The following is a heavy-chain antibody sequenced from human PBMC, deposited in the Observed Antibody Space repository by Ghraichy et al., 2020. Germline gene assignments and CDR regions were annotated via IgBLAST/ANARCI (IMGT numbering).Heavy chain of an antibody. Sequence: GGSLRLSCAASGFTFSNYWMSWVRQAPGEGLEWVATMNQDGSEKYYVDSVKGRLTISRDNAKNSLYLQMNSLRVEDTALYYCAQDKFSSGYYYSGWFDPWGQGTLVTVSS. CDR3: AQDKFSSGYYYSGWFDP. CDR1: GFTFSNYW. J-gene: IGHJ5*02. V-gene: IGHV3-7*03. D-gene: IGHD3-22*01. CDR2: MNQDGSEK.